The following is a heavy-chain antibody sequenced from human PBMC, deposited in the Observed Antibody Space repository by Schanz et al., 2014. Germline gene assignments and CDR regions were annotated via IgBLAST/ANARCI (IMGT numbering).Heavy chain of an antibody. J-gene: IGHJ5*02. D-gene: IGHD3-3*01. Sequence: QVQLQESGPGLVKPSETLSLTCSVSGGDIGNYYWSWIRQPPGKGLEWIGYIHQSGGTNYNPSLKSRVTILVDTSKNQCSLRLPSLTAADTAVYYCAKFLYDDPSWGQGTLVTVSS. CDR2: IHQSGGT. CDR1: GGDIGNYY. V-gene: IGHV4-59*08. CDR3: AKFLYDDPS.